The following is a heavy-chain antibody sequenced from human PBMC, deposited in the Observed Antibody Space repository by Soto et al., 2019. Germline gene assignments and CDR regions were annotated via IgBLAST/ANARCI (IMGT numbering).Heavy chain of an antibody. CDR1: GASIRSTDYY. J-gene: IGHJ5*02. D-gene: IGHD2-21*02. V-gene: IGHV4-30-4*01. CDR2: VYYTGST. Sequence: SETLSLTCTVSGASIRSTDYYWSWIRQAPGKGLEWIGCVYYTGSTYYNPSLMSRLTISVDTSKNQFSLKLTSVTAAETAVYYCVRTARQGAVAPHWFDRWGQGTQVTVSS. CDR3: VRTARQGAVAPHWFDR.